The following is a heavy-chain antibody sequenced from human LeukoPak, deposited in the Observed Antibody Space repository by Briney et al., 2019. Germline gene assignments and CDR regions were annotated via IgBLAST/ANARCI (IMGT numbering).Heavy chain of an antibody. CDR1: GYTFTGYY. CDR2: INPNSGGT. V-gene: IGHV1-2*02. D-gene: IGHD2-2*02. Sequence: GASVKVSCKASGYTFTGYYMHWVRQAPGQGLEWMGWINPNSGGTNYAQKFQGRVTMTRDTSISTAYMELSRLRSDDTAVYYCASRYCSSTSCHNRAFDIWGQGTMVTVSS. CDR3: ASRYCSSTSCHNRAFDI. J-gene: IGHJ3*02.